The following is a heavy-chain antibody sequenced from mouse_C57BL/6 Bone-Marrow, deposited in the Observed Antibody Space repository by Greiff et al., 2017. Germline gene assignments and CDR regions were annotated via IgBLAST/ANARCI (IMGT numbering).Heavy chain of an antibody. V-gene: IGHV3-6*01. Sequence: EVQLQESGPGLVKPSQSLSLTCSVTGYSITSGYYWNWIRQFPGNKLEWMGYISYDGSNNYNPSLKNRISITRDTSKNQFFLKLNSVTTEDTATYYCARERIHYKHYAMDYWGQGTSVTVSS. J-gene: IGHJ4*01. D-gene: IGHD2-12*01. CDR3: ARERIHYKHYAMDY. CDR1: GYSITSGYY. CDR2: ISYDGSN.